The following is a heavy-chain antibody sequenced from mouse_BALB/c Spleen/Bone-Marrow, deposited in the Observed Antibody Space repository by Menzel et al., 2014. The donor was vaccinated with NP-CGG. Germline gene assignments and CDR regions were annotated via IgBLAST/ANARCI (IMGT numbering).Heavy chain of an antibody. Sequence: VQLQESGAELARPGASVKLSCKTSGYTFTTYWMQWVKQRPGQGLEWIGAIYPGEGDTRYTQKFKGKATLTADKSSSTAYIQLSNLTSEDSAVYYCSREPSNWGYYWGQGTTLTVSS. CDR3: SREPSNWGYY. J-gene: IGHJ2*01. CDR2: IYPGEGDT. CDR1: GYTFTTYW. V-gene: IGHV1-87*01.